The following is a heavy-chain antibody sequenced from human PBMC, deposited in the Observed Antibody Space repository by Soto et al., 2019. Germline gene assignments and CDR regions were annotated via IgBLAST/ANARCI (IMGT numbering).Heavy chain of an antibody. CDR1: AGTFTNSI. Sequence: QVHLVQSGPEVKKPGSSVKVSCRASAGTFTNSIISWVRQARGQGLEWLGAIMPVSGAAIYAQIFKGRITITAAESTSTVEKELSSLRSDDTAVYYCARDARSTQGFDETDIWAQGATVTVSS. CDR3: ARDARSTQGFDETDI. V-gene: IGHV1-69*01. D-gene: IGHD3-9*01. J-gene: IGHJ6*02. CDR2: IMPVSGAA.